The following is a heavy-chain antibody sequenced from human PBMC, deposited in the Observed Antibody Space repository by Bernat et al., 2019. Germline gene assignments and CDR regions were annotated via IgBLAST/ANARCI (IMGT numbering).Heavy chain of an antibody. D-gene: IGHD1-1*01. J-gene: IGHJ4*02. CDR3: VRDPNRKLDY. V-gene: IGHV3-74*01. CDR1: GFTFSQYW. CDR2: INTDGTTT. Sequence: EVQLAESGGGLVQPGGSLRLSCAASGFTFSQYWMDWVRQAPGQGPVWVSRINTDGTTTNYADSVKGRFTMSRDNAKNIIYLQMNSLRAEDTAVYYCVRDPNRKLDYWGQGTQVTVSP.